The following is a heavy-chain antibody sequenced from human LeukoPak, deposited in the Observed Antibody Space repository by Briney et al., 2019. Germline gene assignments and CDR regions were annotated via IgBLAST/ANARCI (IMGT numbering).Heavy chain of an antibody. CDR2: ISGSGGST. CDR1: GFTSSSYA. V-gene: IGHV3-23*01. Sequence: GGSLRLSCAASGFTSSSYAMSWVRQAPGKGLEWVSAISGSGGSTYYADSVKGRFTISRDNSKNTLYLQMNSLRAEDTAVYYCAKDGWGSYNFDYWGQGTLVTISS. J-gene: IGHJ4*02. CDR3: AKDGWGSYNFDY. D-gene: IGHD1-26*01.